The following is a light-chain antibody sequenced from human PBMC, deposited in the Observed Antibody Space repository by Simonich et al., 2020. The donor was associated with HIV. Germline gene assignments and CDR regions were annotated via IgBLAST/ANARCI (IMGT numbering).Light chain of an antibody. CDR3: QTWGTGIRV. CDR1: SGHRSYA. V-gene: IGLV4-69*01. CDR2: VKSDGSH. Sequence: QLVLTQSPSASASLGASVKLTCTLSSGHRSYAIAWHQQPPEKGPRYLRKVKSDGSHSKGDGIPDRFAGSSAGAERYLTISSLQSEDEADYYCQTWGTGIRVFGGGTKLTVL. J-gene: IGLJ3*02.